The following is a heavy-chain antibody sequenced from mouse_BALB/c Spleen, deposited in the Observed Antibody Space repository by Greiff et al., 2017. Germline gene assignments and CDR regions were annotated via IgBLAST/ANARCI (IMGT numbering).Heavy chain of an antibody. Sequence: VQLQQSGPGLVAPSQSLSITCTVSGFSLTSYGVHWVRQPPGKGLEWLGVIWAGGSTNYNSALMSRLSISKDNSKSQVFLKMNSLQTDDTAMYYCARAATMITTEAWFAYWGQGTLVTVSA. V-gene: IGHV2-9*02. D-gene: IGHD2-4*01. CDR2: IWAGGST. CDR1: GFSLTSYG. CDR3: ARAATMITTEAWFAY. J-gene: IGHJ3*01.